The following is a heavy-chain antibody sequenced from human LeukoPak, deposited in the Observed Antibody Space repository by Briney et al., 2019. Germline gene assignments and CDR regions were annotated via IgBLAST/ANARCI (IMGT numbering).Heavy chain of an antibody. CDR1: GYSISSGYY. Sequence: PSETLSLTCTVSGYSISSGYYWGWIRQPPGKGLEWIGSIYHSGSTYYNPSLKSRVTISVDTSKNQFSLKLSSVTAADTAVYYCARYAYGRRAFDIWGQGTMVTVSS. V-gene: IGHV4-38-2*02. CDR3: ARYAYGRRAFDI. CDR2: IYHSGST. J-gene: IGHJ3*02. D-gene: IGHD4-17*01.